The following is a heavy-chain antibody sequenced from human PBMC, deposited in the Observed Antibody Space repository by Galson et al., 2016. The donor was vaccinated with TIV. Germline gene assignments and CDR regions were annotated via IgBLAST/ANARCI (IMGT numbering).Heavy chain of an antibody. CDR1: GGTFNNYA. J-gene: IGHJ3*02. CDR2: ILPISATT. CDR3: ARVGGIPPKAFDN. V-gene: IGHV1-69*05. Sequence: SVKVSCKASGGTFNNYAINWVRQAPGQGLEWMGGILPISATTNYAQNFQGRVTITRDTSATTAYMELSSLRSEDTAVYYCARVGGIPPKAFDNWGQGTMVTVSS. D-gene: IGHD5-18*01.